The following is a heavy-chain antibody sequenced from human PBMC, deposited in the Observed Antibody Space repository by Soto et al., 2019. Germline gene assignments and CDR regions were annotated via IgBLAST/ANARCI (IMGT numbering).Heavy chain of an antibody. CDR2: VSTSGRST. CDR1: GFIFSEST. V-gene: IGHV3-64D*06. J-gene: IGHJ4*02. D-gene: IGHD2-15*01. CDR3: VKQAHGLDGVAFDY. Sequence: GGSLRLSCSASGFIFSESTIYWVRQVPGKGLEAISAVSTSGRSTYYSDSVKDRFTISRDNSKNTLFLQMGSLRPEDTAIYYCVKQAHGLDGVAFDYWGQGTQVTVSS.